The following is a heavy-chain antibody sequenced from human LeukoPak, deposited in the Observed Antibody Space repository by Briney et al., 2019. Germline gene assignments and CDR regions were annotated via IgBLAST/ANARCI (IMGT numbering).Heavy chain of an antibody. V-gene: IGHV3-33*06. CDR2: IWSNGKNK. CDR3: VKEKAPFDGFDI. J-gene: IGHJ3*02. CDR1: GFTFGTFG. Sequence: GGSLRLSCGASGFTFGTFGMHWVRQAPGKGLEGVSVIWSNGKNKYYRDSVRGRFTVSRDNSKNTQSLQMNSLRAEDTAVYYCVKEKAPFDGFDIWGQGTMVTVFS. D-gene: IGHD3-9*01.